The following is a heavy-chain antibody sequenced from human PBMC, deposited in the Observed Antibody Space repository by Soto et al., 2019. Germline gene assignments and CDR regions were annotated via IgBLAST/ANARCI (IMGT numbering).Heavy chain of an antibody. V-gene: IGHV3-23*01. CDR3: VKERYGSGSYPYFDY. CDR2: IDVDGGNI. CDR1: GFTFTSYA. Sequence: GGSLRLSCAASGFTFTSYAMAWVRQAPGKGLEWISDIDVDGGNIKYADSVKGRFIISRDNSKNTLYLQMNSLRAEDTATYYCVKERYGSGSYPYFDYWGQGTPVTVSS. D-gene: IGHD3-10*01. J-gene: IGHJ4*02.